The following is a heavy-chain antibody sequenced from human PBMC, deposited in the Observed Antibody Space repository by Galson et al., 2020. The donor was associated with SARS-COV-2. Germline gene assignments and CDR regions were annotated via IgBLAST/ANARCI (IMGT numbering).Heavy chain of an antibody. CDR3: ARVMAGYYGSGSYYNSPLFDY. CDR1: GFTFSSYW. Sequence: GGSLRLSCAASGFTFSSYWMSWVRQAPGKGLEWVANIKQDGSEKYYVDSVKGRFTISRDNAKNSLYLQMNSLRAEDTAVYYCARVMAGYYGSGSYYNSPLFDYWGQGTLVTVSS. CDR2: IKQDGSEK. J-gene: IGHJ4*02. D-gene: IGHD3-10*01. V-gene: IGHV3-7*03.